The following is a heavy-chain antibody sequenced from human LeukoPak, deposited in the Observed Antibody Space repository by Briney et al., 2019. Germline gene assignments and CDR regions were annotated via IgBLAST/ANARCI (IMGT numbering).Heavy chain of an antibody. CDR2: IDRAGSEK. CDR1: GFTFSNHW. V-gene: IGHV3-7*03. D-gene: IGHD6-19*01. J-gene: IGHJ3*02. Sequence: GGSLRLSCAASGFTFSNHWMIWVRQAPGKGLEWVANIDRAGSEKNYMDSVKDRFIISRDNTQNSLHLQMNNLKSEDTAVYYCVRDVSLGSRSAWYDALDIWGQGTMVTVSS. CDR3: VRDVSLGSRSAWYDALDI.